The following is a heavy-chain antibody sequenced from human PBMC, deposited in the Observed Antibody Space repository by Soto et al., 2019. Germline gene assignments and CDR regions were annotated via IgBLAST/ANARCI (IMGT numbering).Heavy chain of an antibody. Sequence: QVQLVQSGAEVKKPGSSVKVSCKASGGTFSSYAITWVRQAPGQGLEWMGGSIPFFDTANYAQKFQGRLTFTADESTSTAYMELSSLRSEDTAVYYYASFRFSGSYYFDYWGQGTLVTVSS. CDR3: ASFRFSGSYYFDY. V-gene: IGHV1-69*12. J-gene: IGHJ4*02. CDR2: SIPFFDTA. D-gene: IGHD1-26*01. CDR1: GGTFSSYA.